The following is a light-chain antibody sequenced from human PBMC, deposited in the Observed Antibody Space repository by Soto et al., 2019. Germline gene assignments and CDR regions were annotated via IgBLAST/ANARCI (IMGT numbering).Light chain of an antibody. CDR1: QSISSY. CDR3: QQYHTVWT. J-gene: IGKJ1*01. CDR2: TAS. Sequence: DFHMTPXPXSLXSXXXDIGTVXXRASQSISSYLNWYQQKPGKAPKLLIYTASNLESGVPSRFSGSGSGTEFTLTISSLQPDDFATYYCQQYHTVWTFGQGTKVDIK. V-gene: IGKV1-5*03.